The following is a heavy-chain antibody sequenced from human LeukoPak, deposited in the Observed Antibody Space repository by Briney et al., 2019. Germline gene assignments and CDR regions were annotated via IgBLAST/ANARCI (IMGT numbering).Heavy chain of an antibody. CDR3: ARGVQLDGGDDAFDI. V-gene: IGHV4-34*01. D-gene: IGHD6-13*01. J-gene: IGHJ3*02. CDR1: GGSFSGYY. CDR2: INHSGST. Sequence: PSETLSLTCAVYGGSFSGYYWSWIRQPPGKGLEWIGEINHSGSTNYNPSLKSRVTISVDTSKNQFSLKLSSVTAADTAVYYCARGVQLDGGDDAFDIWGQGTMVTVSS.